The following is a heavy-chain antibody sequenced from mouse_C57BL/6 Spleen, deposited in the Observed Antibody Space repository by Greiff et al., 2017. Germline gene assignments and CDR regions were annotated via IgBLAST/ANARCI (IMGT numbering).Heavy chain of an antibody. V-gene: IGHV7-3*01. D-gene: IGHD1-1*01. CDR3: ARFFPYYGSSYWYFDV. J-gene: IGHJ1*03. Sequence: EVKLVESGGGLVQPGGSLSLSCAASGFTFTDYYMSWVSQPPGKALEWLGFIRNKANGYTTEYSASVKGRFTISRDTSQLILYLQMHALRAEDSATSYGARFFPYYGSSYWYFDVWGTRTTVTFSS. CDR1: GFTFTDYY. CDR2: IRNKANGYTT.